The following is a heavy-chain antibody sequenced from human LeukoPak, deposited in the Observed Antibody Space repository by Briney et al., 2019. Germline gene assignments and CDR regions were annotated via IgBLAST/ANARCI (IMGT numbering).Heavy chain of an antibody. V-gene: IGHV4-59*01. J-gene: IGHJ5*02. D-gene: IGHD3-3*01. CDR3: ARSYLIFGVVDHWFDP. CDR1: GGSISSYY. Sequence: SETLSLTCTVSGGSISSYYWSWMRQPPGKGLEWIGYISYSGSTNYNPSLKSRVTISGDTSKNQFSLKLSSVTAADTAVYYCARSYLIFGVVDHWFDPWGQGTLVTVSS. CDR2: ISYSGST.